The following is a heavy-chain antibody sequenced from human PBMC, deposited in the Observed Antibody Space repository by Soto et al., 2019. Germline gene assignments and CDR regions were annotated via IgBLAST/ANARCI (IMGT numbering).Heavy chain of an antibody. CDR3: ARGGVDDYHYYNYMDV. J-gene: IGHJ6*03. Sequence: QAQLVESGGGLVKPGGSLRLSCAASGFSFSDYYMSWIRRAPGKGLEWVSYISSGGYTIYYADSVRGRFTISRDNAKNSLYLQMNSLTVEDTAVYYCARGGVDDYHYYNYMDVWGKGTTVSVYS. V-gene: IGHV3-11*01. CDR2: ISSGGYTI. CDR1: GFSFSDYY. D-gene: IGHD1-1*01.